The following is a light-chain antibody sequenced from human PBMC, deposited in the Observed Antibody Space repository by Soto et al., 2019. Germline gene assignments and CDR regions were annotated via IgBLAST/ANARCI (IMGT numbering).Light chain of an antibody. CDR2: ATS. CDR3: QQANTFPPN. V-gene: IGKV1-12*01. CDR1: QVINNW. J-gene: IGKJ3*01. Sequence: DIQMTQSPSSVSASVGDRVTITCRTSQVINNWLAWYQEKPGKAPKLLIFATSNLHGGVPSRFSGSGSGTDFTLTISRLQPEDFANYYCQQANTFPPNFGPGTRVDIK.